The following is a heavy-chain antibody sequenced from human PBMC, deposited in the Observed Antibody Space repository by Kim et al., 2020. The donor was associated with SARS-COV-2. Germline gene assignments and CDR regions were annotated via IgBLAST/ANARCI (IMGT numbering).Heavy chain of an antibody. Sequence: GGSLRLSCVASGFTVSDYYMTWIRQAPGKGLQWLSFISANSRFTKEADSVRGRFTISRDNAENSLYLQLNTLTVEDTAVYYCARFRGYSGSDPFYYFDY. V-gene: IGHV3-11*03. D-gene: IGHD5-12*01. CDR3: ARFRGYSGSDPFYYFDY. CDR1: GFTVSDYY. CDR2: ISANSRFT. J-gene: IGHJ4*01.